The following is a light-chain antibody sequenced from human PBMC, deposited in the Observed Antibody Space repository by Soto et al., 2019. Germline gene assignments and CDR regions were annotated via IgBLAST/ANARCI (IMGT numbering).Light chain of an antibody. CDR1: SSDVGGYKY. Sequence: QSVLTQPASVSGAPGQSITISCTGTSSDVGGYKYVSWYQQYPDKVPTLMIYEVSLRPSGVSNRFSGSKSGNTASLTISGLQAEDEADYYCSSFTRSSTWVFGGGTTLTVL. J-gene: IGLJ3*02. CDR3: SSFTRSSTWV. V-gene: IGLV2-14*01. CDR2: EVS.